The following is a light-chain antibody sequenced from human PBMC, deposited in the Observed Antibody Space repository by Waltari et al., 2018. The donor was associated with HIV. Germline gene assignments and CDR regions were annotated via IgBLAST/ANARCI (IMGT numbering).Light chain of an antibody. CDR2: RNN. V-gene: IGLV1-47*01. Sequence: QSVLTQPPSASGTPGPRVTIPCSGSSPNPGSTSLYWYQQLPGTAPKLLIYRNNQRPSGVPDRFSGPKSGTSASLAISGLRSEDEADYYCAAWDDSLSGWVFGGGTKLTVL. CDR3: AAWDDSLSGWV. J-gene: IGLJ3*02. CDR1: SPNPGSTS.